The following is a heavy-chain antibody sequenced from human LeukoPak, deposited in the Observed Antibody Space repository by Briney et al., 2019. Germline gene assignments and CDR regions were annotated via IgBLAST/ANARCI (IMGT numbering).Heavy chain of an antibody. V-gene: IGHV3-9*01. D-gene: IGHD2-2*01. Sequence: GRSLRLSCAASGFTFDDYAMHWVRQVPGKGLEWVSGISWNSNNVAYADSVKGRFTISRDNAKNSLYLQMNSLRPEDTALYYCAEDPNRLSCSGTSCPMPGYFDYWGQGTLVTVSS. CDR3: AEDPNRLSCSGTSCPMPGYFDY. J-gene: IGHJ4*02. CDR1: GFTFDDYA. CDR2: ISWNSNNV.